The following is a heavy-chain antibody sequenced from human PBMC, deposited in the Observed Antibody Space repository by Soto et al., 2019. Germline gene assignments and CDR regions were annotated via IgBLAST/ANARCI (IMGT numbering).Heavy chain of an antibody. CDR3: ARGLSSPSAAGV. CDR2: VHDTGTT. Sequence: QLQLQESGPGLVKPSETLSLTCAVSGGSVSSGGNYWGWIRQSPGKGLEWIGSVHDTGTTHYHPSLTSRVTISDDTSKNQFSLNVNSVTAADTAVYYCARGLSSPSAAGVWGQGTLVTVSS. D-gene: IGHD6-6*01. CDR1: GGSVSSGGNY. V-gene: IGHV4-39*01. J-gene: IGHJ4*02.